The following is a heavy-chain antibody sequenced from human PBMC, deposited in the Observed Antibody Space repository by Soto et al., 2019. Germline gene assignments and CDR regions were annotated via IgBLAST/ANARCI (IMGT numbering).Heavy chain of an antibody. D-gene: IGHD3-10*02. CDR1: GGTFSSYA. CDR3: ARGHRNYADRDYYYYYGMDV. V-gene: IGHV1-69*01. CDR2: IIPIFGTA. J-gene: IGHJ6*02. Sequence: KVSCKASGGTFSSYAISWVRQAPGQGLEWMGGIIPIFGTANYAQKFQGRVTITADESTSTAYMELSSLRSEDTAVYYCARGHRNYADRDYYYYYGMDVWGQGTTVTVSS.